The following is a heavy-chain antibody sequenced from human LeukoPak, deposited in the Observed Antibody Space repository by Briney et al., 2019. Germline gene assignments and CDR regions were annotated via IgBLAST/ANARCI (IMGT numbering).Heavy chain of an antibody. Sequence: SETLSLTCTVSGGSISSYYWSWIRQPAGKGLEWIGGIYTSGITNYNPSLKSRVTMSVDTSKNQFPLKLSSVTAADTAVYSCARGLYCSSTSCYTSDAFDIWGQGTMVTVSS. CDR1: GGSISSYY. V-gene: IGHV4-4*07. J-gene: IGHJ3*02. CDR3: ARGLYCSSTSCYTSDAFDI. CDR2: IYTSGIT. D-gene: IGHD2-2*02.